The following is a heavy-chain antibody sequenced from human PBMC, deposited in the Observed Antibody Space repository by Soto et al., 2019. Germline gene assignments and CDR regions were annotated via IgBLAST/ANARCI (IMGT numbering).Heavy chain of an antibody. D-gene: IGHD6-19*01. Sequence: SQTLSLTCAISGDSVSSNSAAWNWIRQSPSRGLEWLGRTYYRSKWYNDYAVSVKSRITINPDTSKNQFSLQLNSVTPGARAVYSGTGEEPPRQWLVPDDAFDIWGQGTMVTVSS. CDR3: TGEEPPRQWLVPDDAFDI. CDR1: GDSVSSNSAA. V-gene: IGHV6-1*01. CDR2: TYYRSKWYN. J-gene: IGHJ3*02.